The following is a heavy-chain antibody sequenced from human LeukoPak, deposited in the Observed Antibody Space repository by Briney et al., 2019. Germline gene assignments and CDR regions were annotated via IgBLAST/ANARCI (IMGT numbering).Heavy chain of an antibody. V-gene: IGHV3-21*01. D-gene: IGHD3-10*01. Sequence: NPGGSLRLSCAASGFTFSSYSMNWVRQAPGKGLEWVSSISSSSSYIYYADSVKGRFTISKDTSRNTLYLQMNSLRAEDTAVYYCAKDLMRDRWFGESWGQGTLVTVSS. J-gene: IGHJ5*02. CDR1: GFTFSSYS. CDR3: AKDLMRDRWFGES. CDR2: ISSSSSYI.